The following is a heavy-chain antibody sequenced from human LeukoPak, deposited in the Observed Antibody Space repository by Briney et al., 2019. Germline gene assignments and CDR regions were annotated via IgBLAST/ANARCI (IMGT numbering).Heavy chain of an antibody. V-gene: IGHV4-34*01. CDR3: ATRGPVWTQSQSPFDY. CDR2: INHSGST. J-gene: IGHJ4*02. D-gene: IGHD1-1*01. Sequence: SETLSLTCAVYGGSFSGYYWSWIRPPPGKGLEWIGEINHSGSTNYNPSLKSRVTISVDTSKNQFSLKLSSVTAADTAVYYCATRGPVWTQSQSPFDYWGQGTLVTVSS. CDR1: GGSFSGYY.